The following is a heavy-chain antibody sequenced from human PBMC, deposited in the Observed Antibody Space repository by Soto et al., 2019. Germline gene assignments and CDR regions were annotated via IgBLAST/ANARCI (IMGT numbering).Heavy chain of an antibody. CDR1: GAAVSNGDYR. CDR2: IYNDGST. Sequence: PSETLSLTCTVSGAAVSNGDYRWNWIRQPPGKGLEWIGDIYNDGSTHYNPSLKSRVTISVDTSKNQFSLRLSSVTAADTAVYYCARNSDCSSTSCPENWFDPWGQGTLVTVSS. D-gene: IGHD2-2*01. V-gene: IGHV4-30-4*08. J-gene: IGHJ5*02. CDR3: ARNSDCSSTSCPENWFDP.